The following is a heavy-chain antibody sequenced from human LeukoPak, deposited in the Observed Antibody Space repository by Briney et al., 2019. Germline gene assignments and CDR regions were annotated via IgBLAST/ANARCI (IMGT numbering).Heavy chain of an antibody. CDR3: ARDTPHLYYYDSSGPIPFDY. CDR1: GGTFSSYA. J-gene: IGHJ4*02. V-gene: IGHV1-69*13. CDR2: IIPIFGTA. D-gene: IGHD3-22*01. Sequence: ASVKVSCTASGGTFSSYAISWVRQAPGQGLEWMGGIIPIFGTANYAQKFQGRVTITADESTSTAYMELSSLRSEDTAVYYCARDTPHLYYYDSSGPIPFDYWGQGTLDTVSS.